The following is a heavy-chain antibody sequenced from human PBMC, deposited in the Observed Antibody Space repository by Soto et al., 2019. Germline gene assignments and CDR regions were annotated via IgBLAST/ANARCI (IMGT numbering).Heavy chain of an antibody. CDR3: ARGGVAGTPPYYFDY. J-gene: IGHJ4*02. Sequence: SHTLSLTCAISGYSVSSNSAALNWIRQSPSRGLEWLGRTYYRSKWYNDYAVSVKSRITINPDTSKNQFSLQLNSVTPEDTAVYYCARGGVAGTPPYYFDYWGQGTLVTVSS. D-gene: IGHD6-19*01. CDR1: GYSVSSNSAA. V-gene: IGHV6-1*01. CDR2: TYYRSKWYN.